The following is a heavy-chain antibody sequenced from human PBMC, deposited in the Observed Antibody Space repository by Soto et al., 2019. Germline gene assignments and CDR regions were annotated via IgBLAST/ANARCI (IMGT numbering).Heavy chain of an antibody. CDR1: GFSFSYYG. D-gene: IGHD6-6*01. CDR3: AKGGSFDI. J-gene: IGHJ4*02. Sequence: QVQLVESGGSVVQPGGSRRLSCAASGFSFSYYGLHWVRQAPGKGLEWLALITHDGYNRYYADSVKGRFTISRDNSKNTIFLQMNSLKSEDTAVYYCAKGGSFDIWGQGTPGTVSS. CDR2: ITHDGYNR. V-gene: IGHV3-30*18.